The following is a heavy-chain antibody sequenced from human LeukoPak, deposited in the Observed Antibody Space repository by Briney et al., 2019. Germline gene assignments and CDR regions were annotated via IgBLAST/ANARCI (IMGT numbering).Heavy chain of an antibody. V-gene: IGHV1-18*04. CDR2: ISAYNGNT. CDR1: GYTFTSYG. D-gene: IGHD2-15*01. Sequence: ASVKVSCKASGYTFTSYGISWVRQAPGQGREGMGWISAYNGNTNYAQKLQGRVTMTTDTSTSTAYMELRSLRSDDTAVYYCARDDSDMTPCDYWGQGTLVTVSS. J-gene: IGHJ4*02. CDR3: ARDDSDMTPCDY.